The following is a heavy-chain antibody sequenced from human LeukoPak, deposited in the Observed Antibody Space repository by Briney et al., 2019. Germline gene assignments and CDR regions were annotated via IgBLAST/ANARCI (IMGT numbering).Heavy chain of an antibody. V-gene: IGHV3-7*01. J-gene: IGHJ6*03. Sequence: GSLRLSCAASGFTFSSYWMSWVRQAPGKGLEWVANIKQDGSEKYYVDSVKGRFTISRDNAKNSLYLQMNSLRAEDTAVYYCARGGFDWLLFNYYYYMDVWGKGTTVTISS. CDR1: GFTFSSYW. CDR3: ARGGFDWLLFNYYYYMDV. CDR2: IKQDGSEK. D-gene: IGHD3-9*01.